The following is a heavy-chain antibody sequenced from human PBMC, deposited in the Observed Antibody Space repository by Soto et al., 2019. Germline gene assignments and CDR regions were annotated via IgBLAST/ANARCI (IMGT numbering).Heavy chain of an antibody. V-gene: IGHV3-23*01. Sequence: EVQLLESGGGLVQPGGSLRLSCAASGFTFSSYAMSWVRQAPGKGLEWVSAISGSGGSTYYADSVKGRFTISRDNSKNTLYLQMNSLRAEDTAVYYCAKAEVVPAAAASSIFDYWGQGTLVTVSS. D-gene: IGHD2-2*01. CDR3: AKAEVVPAAAASSIFDY. J-gene: IGHJ4*02. CDR1: GFTFSSYA. CDR2: ISGSGGST.